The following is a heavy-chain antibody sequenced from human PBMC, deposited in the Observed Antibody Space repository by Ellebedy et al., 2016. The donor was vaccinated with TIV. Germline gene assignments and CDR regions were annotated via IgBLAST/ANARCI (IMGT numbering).Heavy chain of an antibody. D-gene: IGHD6-13*01. V-gene: IGHV4-59*01. CDR1: GGSLTNYF. J-gene: IGHJ2*01. CDR2: IYYSGTT. Sequence: MPSETLSLTCTVSGGSLTNYFWSWIRQPPGKGLEWIASIYYSGTTNYNPSLKSRVTISVDTSKNQISLTLMSSVSAADTAVYYCARVAITAAVGGGFFDLWGRGTLVTVSS. CDR3: ARVAITAAVGGGFFDL.